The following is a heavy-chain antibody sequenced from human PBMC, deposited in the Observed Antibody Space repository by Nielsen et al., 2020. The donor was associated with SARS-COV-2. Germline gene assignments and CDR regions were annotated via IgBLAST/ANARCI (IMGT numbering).Heavy chain of an antibody. CDR1: GFTVSSNY. D-gene: IGHD3-10*01. V-gene: IGHV3-53*05. CDR3: AKVNMVRGGMDV. J-gene: IGHJ6*02. CDR2: IYSGGST. Sequence: GGSLRLSCAASGFTVSSNYMSWVRQAPGKGLGWVSVIYSGGSTYYADSVKGRFTISRDNAKNSLYLQMNSLRAEDTALYYCAKVNMVRGGMDVWGQGTTVTVSS.